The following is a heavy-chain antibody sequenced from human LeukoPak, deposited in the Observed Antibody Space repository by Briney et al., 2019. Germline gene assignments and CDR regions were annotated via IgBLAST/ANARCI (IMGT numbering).Heavy chain of an antibody. D-gene: IGHD2-2*01. Sequence: GGSLRLSCAASGFTFSSYSMNWVRQAPGKGLEWVSSISSSSSYIYYADSVKDRFTISRDNAKNSLYLQMNSLRAEDTAVYYCARHSCSSTSCYFDYWGQGTLVTVPS. J-gene: IGHJ4*02. CDR1: GFTFSSYS. CDR2: ISSSSSYI. CDR3: ARHSCSSTSCYFDY. V-gene: IGHV3-21*01.